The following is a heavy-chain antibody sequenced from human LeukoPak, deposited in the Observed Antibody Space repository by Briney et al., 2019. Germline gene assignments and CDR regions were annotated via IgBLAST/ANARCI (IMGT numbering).Heavy chain of an antibody. CDR2: ISNSSSYI. J-gene: IGHJ4*02. V-gene: IGHV3-21*01. CDR3: ARDFYTYYYDSSGYYHHVPFDY. CDR1: GFTFSSYS. D-gene: IGHD3-22*01. Sequence: NTGGSLRLSCAASGFTFSSYSMNWVRQAPGKGLEWVSSISNSSSYIYYADSVKGRFTISRDNAKNSLYLQMNSLRAEDTAVYYCARDFYTYYYDSSGYYHHVPFDYWGQGTLVTVSS.